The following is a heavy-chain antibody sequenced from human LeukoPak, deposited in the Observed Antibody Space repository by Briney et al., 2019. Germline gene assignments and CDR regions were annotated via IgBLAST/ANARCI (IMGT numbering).Heavy chain of an antibody. D-gene: IGHD1-26*01. CDR1: GFTFSSYA. CDR2: ISYDGSNK. Sequence: GRSLRLSCAASGFTFSSYAMHWVRQAPGKGLEWVAVISYDGSNKYYADSVKGRFTISRDNAKNSLYLQMNSLRDEDTAVYYCARGSGRYYSIDDWGQGTLVTVSS. V-gene: IGHV3-30-3*01. CDR3: ARGSGRYYSIDD. J-gene: IGHJ4*02.